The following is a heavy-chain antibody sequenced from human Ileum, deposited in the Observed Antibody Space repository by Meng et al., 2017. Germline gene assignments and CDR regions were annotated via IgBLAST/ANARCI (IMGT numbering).Heavy chain of an antibody. CDR1: GVSVSDKY. J-gene: IGHJ2*01. CDR2: INSGGST. Sequence: GESLKISCEVSGVSVSDKYMTWVRQVPGKGPEWVSVINSGGSTYYADSVKGRFTISRDISKNTLYLQMNSLRAGDTAVYYCARAHDSGGRYYNTNWYFDLWGRGTLVTVSS. CDR3: ARAHDSGGRYYNTNWYFDL. D-gene: IGHD1-26*01. V-gene: IGHV3-66*02.